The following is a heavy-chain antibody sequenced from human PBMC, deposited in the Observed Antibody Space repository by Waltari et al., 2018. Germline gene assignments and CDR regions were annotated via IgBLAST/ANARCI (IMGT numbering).Heavy chain of an antibody. Sequence: QLQVQESGSGLVKPSHTLSLTCAVSGSCISTGPYAWSWIRQPPGKGLEWIGYISHSGNLYYNPSLKSRVTMSVDRSKKQFSLKLSSVTAADTAVYYCAVSGSYPGSDYWGQGTLVTVSS. CDR2: ISHSGNL. CDR1: GSCISTGPYA. CDR3: AVSGSYPGSDY. V-gene: IGHV4-30-2*01. J-gene: IGHJ4*02. D-gene: IGHD1-26*01.